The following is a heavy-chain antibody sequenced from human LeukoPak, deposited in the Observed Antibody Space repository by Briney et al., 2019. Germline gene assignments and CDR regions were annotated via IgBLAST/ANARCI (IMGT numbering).Heavy chain of an antibody. CDR2: IYTSGYT. V-gene: IGHV4-4*07. CDR3: ASMGVDTTMVTPEYFQH. D-gene: IGHD5-18*01. J-gene: IGHJ1*01. CDR1: GDSISSNY. Sequence: SETLSLTCTVSGDSISSNYWSWIRQPAGKGLEWIGRIYTSGYTNYNPSLKSRVAMSLDTSKNQFSLKLSSVTAADTAVYYCASMGVDTTMVTPEYFQHWGQGTLVTVSS.